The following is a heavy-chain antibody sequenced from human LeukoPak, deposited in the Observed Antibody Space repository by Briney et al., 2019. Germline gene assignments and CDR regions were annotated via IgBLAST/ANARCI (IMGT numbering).Heavy chain of an antibody. D-gene: IGHD6-13*01. CDR3: ARVAAADFDY. V-gene: IGHV3-53*01. CDR1: GFGVSSNY. CDR2: IYTDGST. J-gene: IGHJ4*02. Sequence: GGSLRLSCVVSGFGVSSNYMSWVRQAPGTGLEWVSVIYTDGSTYYADSVKGRFTISRDNSKNTLYLQVNSLRAEDTAVYYCARVAAADFDYWGQGTLVTVSS.